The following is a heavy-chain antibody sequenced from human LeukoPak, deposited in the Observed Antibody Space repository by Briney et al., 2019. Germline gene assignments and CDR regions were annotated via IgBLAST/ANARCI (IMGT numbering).Heavy chain of an antibody. CDR1: GFTFSSYW. D-gene: IGHD1-26*01. CDR2: ISSSGSTI. Sequence: PGGSLRLSCAASGFTFSSYWMSWVRQAPGKGLEWVSYISSSGSTIYYADSVKGRFTISRDNAKNSLYLQMNSLRAEDTAVYYCARIGVWELPGAFDIWGQGTMVTVSS. V-gene: IGHV3-48*04. CDR3: ARIGVWELPGAFDI. J-gene: IGHJ3*02.